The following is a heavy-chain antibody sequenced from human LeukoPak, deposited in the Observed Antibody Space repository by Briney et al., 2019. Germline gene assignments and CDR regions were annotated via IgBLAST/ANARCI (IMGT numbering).Heavy chain of an antibody. D-gene: IGHD3-22*01. CDR1: RFTLSTYW. V-gene: IGHV3-7*03. Sequence: GGSLRLSCAASRFTLSTYWMSWVRQAPGKGLEWVANIKQDGSEKYYVDSVKGRFTISRDNSKNTLYLQMNSLRAEDTAVYYCAKMGPGSGSTYYMDVWGKGTTVTVSS. CDR3: AKMGPGSGSTYYMDV. J-gene: IGHJ6*03. CDR2: IKQDGSEK.